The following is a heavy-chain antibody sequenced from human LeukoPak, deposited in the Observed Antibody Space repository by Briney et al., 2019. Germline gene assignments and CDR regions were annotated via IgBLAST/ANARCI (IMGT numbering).Heavy chain of an antibody. CDR3: ARGINCSGGSCYLNYFDY. Sequence: SETLSLTCTVSGGSISSYYWSWIRQPPGKGLEWIGYIYYSGSTNYNPSLKSRVTISVDTSKNQFSLKLSSVTAADTAVYYCARGINCSGGSCYLNYFDYWGQGTLVTVSS. J-gene: IGHJ4*02. D-gene: IGHD2-15*01. CDR1: GGSISSYY. V-gene: IGHV4-59*01. CDR2: IYYSGST.